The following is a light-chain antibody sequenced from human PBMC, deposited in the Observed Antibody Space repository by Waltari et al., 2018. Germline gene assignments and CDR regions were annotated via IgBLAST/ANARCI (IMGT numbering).Light chain of an antibody. CDR2: VNN. CDR1: SSNIRAGYD. V-gene: IGLV1-40*01. Sequence: QSVLTQPPSVSGAPGQWVTIPCTGNSSNIRAGYDVHWYQQLPGTAPKLLIYVNNRRPSGVPDRFSGSRSPTSASLAITGLQPEDEADYYCQSFDISLNGWVFGGGTKVTVL. J-gene: IGLJ3*02. CDR3: QSFDISLNGWV.